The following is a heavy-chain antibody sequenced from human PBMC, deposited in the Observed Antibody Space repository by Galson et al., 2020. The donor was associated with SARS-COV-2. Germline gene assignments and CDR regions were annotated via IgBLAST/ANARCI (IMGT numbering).Heavy chain of an antibody. V-gene: IGHV3-30*01. Sequence: GGSLRLSCAASGFTFSSYAMHWVRQAPGKGLEWVAVISYDGSNKYYADSVKGRFTISRDNSKNTLYLQMNSLRAEDTAVYYCAREDYYYYMDVWGKGTTVTVSS. CDR1: GFTFSSYA. CDR3: AREDYYYYMDV. CDR2: ISYDGSNK. J-gene: IGHJ6*03.